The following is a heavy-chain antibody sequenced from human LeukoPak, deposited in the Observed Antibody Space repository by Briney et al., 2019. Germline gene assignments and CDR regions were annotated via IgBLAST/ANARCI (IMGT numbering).Heavy chain of an antibody. CDR2: INTDGTRT. Sequence: GGSLRLSCAASGLTFSNYWMHWVRQAPGRGLVWVSRINTDGTRTSYADSVKGRFTISRDNAKNSLYLQMNSLRAEDTAVYYCARAGIAAAGFDYWGQGTLVTVSS. CDR1: GLTFSNYW. V-gene: IGHV3-74*01. D-gene: IGHD6-13*01. J-gene: IGHJ4*02. CDR3: ARAGIAAAGFDY.